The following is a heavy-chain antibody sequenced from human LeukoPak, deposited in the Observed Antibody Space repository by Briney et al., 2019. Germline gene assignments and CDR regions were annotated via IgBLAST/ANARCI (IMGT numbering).Heavy chain of an antibody. J-gene: IGHJ4*02. CDR2: ISSNGGST. V-gene: IGHV3-64*01. Sequence: GGSLRLSCAASGFTFSSYAMHWVRQAPGKGLEYVSAISSNGGSTYYANSVEGRFTISRDNSKNTLYLQMGSLRAEDMAVYYCARDRWSGTGDYWGQGTLVTVSS. D-gene: IGHD1-7*01. CDR3: ARDRWSGTGDY. CDR1: GFTFSSYA.